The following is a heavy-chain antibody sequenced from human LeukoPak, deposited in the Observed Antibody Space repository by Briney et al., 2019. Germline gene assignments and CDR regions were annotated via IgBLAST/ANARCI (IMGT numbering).Heavy chain of an antibody. J-gene: IGHJ4*02. CDR2: ISYDGSNK. V-gene: IGHV3-30*03. CDR1: GFTFSSYG. D-gene: IGHD3-10*01. Sequence: GGSLRLSCAASGFTFSSYGMHWVRQAPGKGLEWVAVISYDGSNKYYADSVKGRFTISRDDSKNTLSLQMRSLRAEDTALYYCASNIVATGTGGPFDYWGQGTLVTVSS. CDR3: ASNIVATGTGGPFDY.